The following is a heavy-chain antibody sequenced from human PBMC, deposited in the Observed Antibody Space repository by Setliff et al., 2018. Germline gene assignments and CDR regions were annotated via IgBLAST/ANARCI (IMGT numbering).Heavy chain of an antibody. CDR2: ISSSGSTI. V-gene: IGHV3-11*01. J-gene: IGHJ6*02. CDR3: AKGTPQDYYSMDV. CDR1: GFTFSDYY. Sequence: PGGSLRLSCAASGFTFSDYYMSWIRQAPGKGLEWVSYISSSGSTIYYADSVKGRFTISRDNAKNSLYLQMNSLRAEDMALYYCAKGTPQDYYSMDVWGQGTTVTVSS.